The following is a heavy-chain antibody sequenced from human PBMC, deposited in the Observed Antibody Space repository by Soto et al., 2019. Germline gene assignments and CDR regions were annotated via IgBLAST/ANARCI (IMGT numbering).Heavy chain of an antibody. CDR3: AKARCTTSNCYVPDY. CDR1: GFTFSSAA. CDR2: ISGSGGSP. D-gene: IGHD2-8*01. Sequence: GGSLRLSCAASGFTFSSAAMSWVRQAPGKGLEWVSAISGSGGSPSYADSVQGRFTISRDNPKKTLYLQMNSLRAEDTAVYYCAKARCTTSNCYVPDYWGQGTLVTVSS. V-gene: IGHV3-23*01. J-gene: IGHJ4*02.